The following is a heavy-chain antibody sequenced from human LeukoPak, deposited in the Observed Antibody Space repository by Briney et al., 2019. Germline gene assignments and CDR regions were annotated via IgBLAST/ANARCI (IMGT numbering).Heavy chain of an antibody. V-gene: IGHV1-2*02. J-gene: IGHJ5*02. CDR1: GYSFTDYY. CDR3: ARGRVGGGYSNWFDP. D-gene: IGHD2-21*02. Sequence: ASVKVSCKTSGYSFTDYYMHWVRQAPGQGLEWMGWINPNRGSTNYAQKFQGRVTMTRDTSISTAYMELSRLRSDDTAVYYCARGRVGGGYSNWFDPWGQGTLVTVSS. CDR2: INPNRGST.